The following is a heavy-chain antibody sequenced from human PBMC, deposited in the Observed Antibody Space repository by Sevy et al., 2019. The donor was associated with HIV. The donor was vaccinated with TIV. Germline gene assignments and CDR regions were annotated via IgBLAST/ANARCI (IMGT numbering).Heavy chain of an antibody. CDR3: AREGCTKPHDY. V-gene: IGHV3-23*01. CDR1: GFTFSKYS. D-gene: IGHD2-8*01. CDR2: LSFGCGEI. Sequence: GGPLRLSCAASGFTFSKYSMSWVRQPPGKGLEWVSTLSFGCGEINYVYSVKGRFTISRVNSKSSVYLQMSNLGPEDTAVYYCAREGCTKPHDYWGQGTLVTVSS. J-gene: IGHJ4*02.